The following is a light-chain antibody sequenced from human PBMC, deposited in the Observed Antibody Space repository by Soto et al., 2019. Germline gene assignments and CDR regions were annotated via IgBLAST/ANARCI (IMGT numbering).Light chain of an antibody. J-gene: IGKJ1*01. CDR3: HQYHSSPWT. CDR1: QSVLSSSNNKNY. Sequence: DIVMTQSPDSLALSLGERATINCKSSQSVLSSSNNKNYLAWYQQKPGQPPKLLIYWASTRESGVPDRFSGSGSGTDFSLTISSLQAEDVAVYYCHQYHSSPWTFGQWTKVEIK. CDR2: WAS. V-gene: IGKV4-1*01.